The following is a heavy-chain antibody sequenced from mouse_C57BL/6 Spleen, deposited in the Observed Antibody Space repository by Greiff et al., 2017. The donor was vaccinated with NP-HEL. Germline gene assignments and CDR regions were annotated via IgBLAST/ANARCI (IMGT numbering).Heavy chain of an antibody. CDR2: INPSNGGT. D-gene: IGHD1-1*01. V-gene: IGHV1-53*01. CDR3: ARTHYYGSIWYFDV. Sequence: QVQLQQPGTELVKPGASVKLSCKASGYTFTSYWMHWVKQRPGQGLEWIGNINPSNGGTNYNEKFKSKATLTVDRSSSTAYMQLSSLTSEDSAVYYCARTHYYGSIWYFDVWGTGTTVTVSS. CDR1: GYTFTSYW. J-gene: IGHJ1*03.